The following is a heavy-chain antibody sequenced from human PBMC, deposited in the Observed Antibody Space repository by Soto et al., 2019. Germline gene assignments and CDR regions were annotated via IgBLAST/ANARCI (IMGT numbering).Heavy chain of an antibody. CDR1: GYSISSNNW. J-gene: IGHJ4*02. CDR2: IYYSGTT. Sequence: PSETLSLTCAVSGYSISSNNWWGWIRQPPGKGLEWIGYIYYSGTTYYNPSLKSRVTMSVDTSKNQFSLKLTSVTAVDTAVYYWARREIQGPIDYGGQGTLVTVSS. V-gene: IGHV4-28*01. D-gene: IGHD1-26*01. CDR3: ARREIQGPIDY.